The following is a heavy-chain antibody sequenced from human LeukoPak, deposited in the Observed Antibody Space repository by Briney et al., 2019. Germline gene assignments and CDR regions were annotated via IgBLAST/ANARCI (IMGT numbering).Heavy chain of an antibody. J-gene: IGHJ6*02. D-gene: IGHD2-2*01. CDR1: GFTFSSYW. CDR2: INSDGSST. Sequence: PGGSLRLSCAASGFTFSSYWMHWVRQAPGKGLVWVSRINSDGSSTSYADSVKGRFTISRDNAKNMVYLQMNSLRAEDTAVYYCARDFCTGCNYYFYGMDVWGRGTTVTVSS. V-gene: IGHV3-74*01. CDR3: ARDFCTGCNYYFYGMDV.